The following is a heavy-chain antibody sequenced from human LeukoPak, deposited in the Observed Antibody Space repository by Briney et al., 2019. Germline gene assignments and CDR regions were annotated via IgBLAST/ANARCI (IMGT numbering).Heavy chain of an antibody. D-gene: IGHD6-13*01. CDR2: IYPGDSDT. J-gene: IGHJ6*04. CDR3: ARESTIAVAERGYSMDV. V-gene: IGHV5-51*01. CDR1: GYSFTSYW. Sequence: GESLKISCKGSGYSFTSYWIAWVRQMPGKGLEWMGIIYPGDSDTRYSPSFQGQVTISADKSISTAYLQWSSLKASDTAMYYCARESTIAVAERGYSMDVWGKGTTVTVSS.